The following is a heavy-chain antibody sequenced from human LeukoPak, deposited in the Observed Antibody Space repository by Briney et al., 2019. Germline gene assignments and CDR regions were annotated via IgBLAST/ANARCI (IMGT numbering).Heavy chain of an antibody. V-gene: IGHV4-39*01. CDR1: GGSISSSAHF. D-gene: IGHD3-10*01. CDR3: ARQTTGSYQWTFDY. CDR2: IYHSGTT. Sequence: SETLSLTCTVSGGSISSSAHFWGWIRQPPGKGLEWIGTIYHSGTTYYNPSLKSRVTISVDTSRNQLSLRLNSVTAADTPVYSCARQTTGSYQWTFDYWGQGALVTVSS. J-gene: IGHJ4*02.